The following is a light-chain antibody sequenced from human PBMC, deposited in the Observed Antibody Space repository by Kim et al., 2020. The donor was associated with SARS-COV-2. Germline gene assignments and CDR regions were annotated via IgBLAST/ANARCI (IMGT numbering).Light chain of an antibody. CDR1: KLGDKN. J-gene: IGLJ2*01. Sequence: GHTEQTASITCSGDKLGDKNASGYQQKPGRSPVLVIFQDTKRPSGIPKRFAGSNSGNTATLTISGTQAMDEADYYCQAWDSSSGVFGGGTQLTVL. CDR2: QDT. V-gene: IGLV3-1*01. CDR3: QAWDSSSGV.